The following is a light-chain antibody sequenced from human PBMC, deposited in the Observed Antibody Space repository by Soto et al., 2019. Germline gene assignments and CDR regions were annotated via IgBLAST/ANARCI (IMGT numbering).Light chain of an antibody. V-gene: IGKV3-20*01. CDR2: GAS. CDR1: QSVSSSY. CDR3: QQYGSSPPGLT. J-gene: IGKJ4*01. Sequence: EIVLTQSPGTLSLSPGERATLSCRASQSVSSSYLAWYQQKPGQAPRLLIYGASSRATGIPDRFSGSGSGTDFTLTISRLEPEDFAMYYCQQYGSSPPGLTFGGGTKVEIK.